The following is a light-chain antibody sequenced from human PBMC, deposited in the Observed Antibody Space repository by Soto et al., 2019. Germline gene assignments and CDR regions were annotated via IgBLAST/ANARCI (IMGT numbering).Light chain of an antibody. Sequence: VLTQPASVSGSPGQSITISCTGTSSDVGGYNYVSWYQQHPGKAPKLMIYDVSNRPSGVSNRFSGSKSGNTASLTISVLQAEDEADYYCSSYTSSSTPYVFGTGTRSPS. J-gene: IGLJ1*01. V-gene: IGLV2-14*01. CDR2: DVS. CDR3: SSYTSSSTPYV. CDR1: SSDVGGYNY.